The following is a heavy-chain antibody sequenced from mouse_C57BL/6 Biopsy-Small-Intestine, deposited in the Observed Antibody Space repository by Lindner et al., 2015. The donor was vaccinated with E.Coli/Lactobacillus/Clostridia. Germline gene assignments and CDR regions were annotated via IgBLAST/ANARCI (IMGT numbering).Heavy chain of an antibody. CDR1: GYTFTSYG. J-gene: IGHJ3*01. V-gene: IGHV1S61*01. D-gene: IGHD2-4*01. CDR2: IAAYNYKT. CDR3: VRDLDYTSSWDEAFDI. Sequence: SVKVSCKASGYTFTSYGISWVRQAPGQGPEWMGWIAAYNYKTDYAEKFQGRVTMTIDPFTNTADMELRSLTSDDTAVYYCVRDLDYTSSWDEAFDIWGQGTMVTVSS.